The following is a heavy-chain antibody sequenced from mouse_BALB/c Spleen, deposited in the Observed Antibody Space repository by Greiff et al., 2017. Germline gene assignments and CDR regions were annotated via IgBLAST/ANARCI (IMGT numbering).Heavy chain of an antibody. J-gene: IGHJ1*01. Sequence: VQLKESGPGLVKPSQSLSLTCTVTGYSITSDYAWNWIRQFPGNKLEWMGYISYSGSTSYNPSLKSRISITRDTSKNQFFLQLNSVTTEDTATYYCARGDYDGYWYFDVWGAGTTVTVSS. V-gene: IGHV3-2*02. CDR2: ISYSGST. CDR1: GYSITSDYA. CDR3: ARGDYDGYWYFDV. D-gene: IGHD2-4*01.